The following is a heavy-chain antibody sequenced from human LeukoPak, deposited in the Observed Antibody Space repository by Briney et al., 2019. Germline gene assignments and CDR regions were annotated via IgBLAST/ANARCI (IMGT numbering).Heavy chain of an antibody. Sequence: SETLSLTCVVYGGSFSGYYWSWIRQPPGKGLEWIGEINHSGSTNYNPSLKSRVTISVDTSKNQFSLKLSSVTAADTAVYYCARVLEGSSGQHWYFDLWGRGTLVTVSS. CDR3: ARVLEGSSGQHWYFDL. D-gene: IGHD6-19*01. CDR2: INHSGST. V-gene: IGHV4-34*01. CDR1: GGSFSGYY. J-gene: IGHJ2*01.